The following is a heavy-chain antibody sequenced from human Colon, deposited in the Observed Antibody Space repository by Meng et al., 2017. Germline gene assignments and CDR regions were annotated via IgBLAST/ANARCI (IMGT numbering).Heavy chain of an antibody. D-gene: IGHD4-17*01. CDR2: MNGAGSGA. V-gene: IGHV3-74*01. J-gene: IGHJ4*02. CDR1: GLIFTYYW. CDR3: ARINYAEDS. Sequence: GHLVESGGDFVQPGGSLRLSCAASGLIFTYYWIHWVRQAPGKGLVWVSRMNGAGSGATYADSVKGRFTISRDNAKNMVYLQMNSLRVEDTAVYYCARINYAEDSWGQGTLVTVSS.